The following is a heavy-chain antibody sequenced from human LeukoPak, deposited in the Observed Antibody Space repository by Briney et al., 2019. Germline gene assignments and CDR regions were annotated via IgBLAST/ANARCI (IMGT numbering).Heavy chain of an antibody. CDR2: ISAGNGNT. J-gene: IGHJ4*02. CDR1: GYTFTSFG. Sequence: ASVKVSCKASGYTFTSFGISWVRQAPGQRLEWMGWISAGNGNTKYSQNFQGRVTFISNTSATTAFMELSSLRSEDAAVYYCARDSGSGSNDYWGQGTLVTVSS. V-gene: IGHV1-3*01. D-gene: IGHD1-26*01. CDR3: ARDSGSGSNDY.